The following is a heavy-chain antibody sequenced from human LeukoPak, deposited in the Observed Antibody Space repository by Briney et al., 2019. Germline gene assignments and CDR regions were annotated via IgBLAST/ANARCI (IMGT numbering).Heavy chain of an antibody. Sequence: PGGSLRLSCAASGFTFSSYAMSWVRQAPGKGLEWVSAISGSGGSTYYADSVKGRFTISRDNSKNTLYLQMNSLRAEDTAVYYCAKDLQDILTGYYIYYYCYYGMDVWGQGTTVTVSS. J-gene: IGHJ6*02. CDR3: AKDLQDILTGYYIYYYCYYGMDV. V-gene: IGHV3-23*01. CDR1: GFTFSSYA. D-gene: IGHD3-9*01. CDR2: ISGSGGST.